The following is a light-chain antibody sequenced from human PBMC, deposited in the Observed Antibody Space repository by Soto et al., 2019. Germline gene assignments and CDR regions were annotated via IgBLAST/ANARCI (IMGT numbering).Light chain of an antibody. V-gene: IGLV2-14*03. Sequence: QSALTQPPSASGYPGQAVTISCTGTSSDVGGYNYVSWYQHHPGKAPKLMIYDVNNRPSGVSNRFSGSKSGNTASLTISGLQAEDEADYYCSSYTSSSTLGVFGTGTKVTVL. J-gene: IGLJ1*01. CDR3: SSYTSSSTLGV. CDR2: DVN. CDR1: SSDVGGYNY.